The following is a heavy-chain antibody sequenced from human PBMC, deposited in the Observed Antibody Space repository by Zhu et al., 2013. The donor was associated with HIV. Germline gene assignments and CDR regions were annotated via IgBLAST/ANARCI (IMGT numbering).Heavy chain of an antibody. V-gene: IGHV4-34*01. CDR3: ARGHSAAAGDY. J-gene: IGHJ4*02. Sequence: QVQLQQWGAGLLKPSETLSLTCAVYGGSFSGYYWSWIRQPPGKGLEWIGEINHSGSTNYNPSLKSRVTISVDTSKNQFSLKLSSVTAADTAVYYCARGHSAAAGDYWGQGTLVTVSS. D-gene: IGHD6-13*01. CDR2: INHSGST. CDR1: GGSFSGYY.